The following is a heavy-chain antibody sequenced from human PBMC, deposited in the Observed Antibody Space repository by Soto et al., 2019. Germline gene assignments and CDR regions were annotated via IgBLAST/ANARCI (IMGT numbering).Heavy chain of an antibody. D-gene: IGHD3-16*02. Sequence: TGGSLRLSCAASGFTFSSYAMSWVRQAPGKGLEWVSAISGSGGITYYADSVMGRFTISSDNSKNTLYLQMNSLRADDTAVYYCAKGPFSATYYDYIWGSYRYRDYYYYYMDVWGKGTTVTVSS. J-gene: IGHJ6*03. CDR1: GFTFSSYA. V-gene: IGHV3-23*01. CDR2: ISGSGGIT. CDR3: AKGPFSATYYDYIWGSYRYRDYYYYYMDV.